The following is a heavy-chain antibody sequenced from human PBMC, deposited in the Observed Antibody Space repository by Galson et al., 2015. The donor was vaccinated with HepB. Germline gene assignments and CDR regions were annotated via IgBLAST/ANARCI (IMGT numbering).Heavy chain of an antibody. D-gene: IGHD3-10*01. Sequence: SLRLSCAASGFTFSSYAMHWVRQAPGKGLEYVSAISSNGGSTYYADSVKGRFTISRDNSKNTLYLQMSSLRAEDTAVYYCVKTHVLTFRRITMVRGVIGVDYWGQGTLVTVSS. CDR2: ISSNGGST. V-gene: IGHV3-64D*06. CDR1: GFTFSSYA. J-gene: IGHJ4*02. CDR3: VKTHVLTFRRITMVRGVIGVDY.